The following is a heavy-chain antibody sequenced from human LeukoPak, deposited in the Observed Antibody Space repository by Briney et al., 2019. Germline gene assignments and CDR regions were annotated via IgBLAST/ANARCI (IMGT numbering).Heavy chain of an antibody. CDR3: AKDSSGYYYHSNHFDY. CDR1: GFTFSNYG. V-gene: IGHV3-23*01. D-gene: IGHD3-22*01. Sequence: GGSLRLSCAASGFTFSNYGMSWVRQAPGKGLEWVSSFSGSGGRTYYADSVKGRFTISRDNSKYTLHLQMNSLRDEDTAVYYCAKDSSGYYYHSNHFDYWGQGTLVTVSS. J-gene: IGHJ4*02. CDR2: FSGSGGRT.